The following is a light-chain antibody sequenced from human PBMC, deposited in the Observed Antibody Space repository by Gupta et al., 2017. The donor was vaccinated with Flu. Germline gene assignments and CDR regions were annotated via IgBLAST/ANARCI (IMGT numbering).Light chain of an antibody. Sequence: GQTIALSCAGTKIGISAYNCFHWYQQHPPKLPIHMIYDVTTRPSGGSSRSTCSNSATPASPTISGRQAEDESGHYCDTNGAEGVFGGGTKVTVL. CDR3: DTNGAEGV. J-gene: IGLJ2*01. CDR1: KIGISAYNC. CDR2: DVT. V-gene: IGLV2-14*03.